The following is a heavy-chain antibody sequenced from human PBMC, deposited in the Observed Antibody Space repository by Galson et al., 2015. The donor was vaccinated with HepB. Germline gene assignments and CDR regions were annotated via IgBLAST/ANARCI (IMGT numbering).Heavy chain of an antibody. CDR1: GFTFSNAW. CDR2: IKSKTDGGTT. V-gene: IGHV3-15*07. CDR3: TTELWGIVVVPAATTPEYYFDY. Sequence: SLRLSCAASGFTFSNAWMDWVRQAPGKGLEWVGRIKSKTDGGTTDYAAPVKGRFTISRDDSKNTLYLQMNSLKTEDTAVYYCTTELWGIVVVPAATTPEYYFDYWGQGTLVTVSS. D-gene: IGHD2-2*01. J-gene: IGHJ4*02.